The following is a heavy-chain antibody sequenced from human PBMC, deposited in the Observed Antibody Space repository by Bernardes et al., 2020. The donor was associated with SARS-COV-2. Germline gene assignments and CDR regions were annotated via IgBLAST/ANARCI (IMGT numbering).Heavy chain of an antibody. CDR2: ISWSGSTI. CDR1: GFTFSDYY. V-gene: IGHV3-11*01. CDR3: ARRGTYGSVAY. D-gene: IGHD3-16*01. Sequence: GGSLRLSCAGSGFTFSDYYMTWIRQAPGKGLECVSYISWSGSTIYYADSVKGRFTISRDNAKNSLFLQMNSLRAEDTAVYYCARRGTYGSVAYWGQGTLGTVPS. J-gene: IGHJ4*02.